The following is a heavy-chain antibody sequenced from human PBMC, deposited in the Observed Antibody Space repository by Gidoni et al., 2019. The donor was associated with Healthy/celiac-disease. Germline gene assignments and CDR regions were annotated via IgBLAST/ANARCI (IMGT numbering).Heavy chain of an antibody. CDR2: INHSGST. CDR1: GGSFSGYY. V-gene: IGHV4-34*01. J-gene: IGHJ4*02. CDR3: ARGETTVTDFFDY. D-gene: IGHD4-4*01. Sequence: QVQLQQWGAGLLKPSETLSLTCAVYGGSFSGYYWSWIRQPPGKGLEWIGEINHSGSTNYLPSLKGRVTISVDTAKNQFSLKLSSVTAADTAVYYCARGETTVTDFFDYWGQGTLVTVSS.